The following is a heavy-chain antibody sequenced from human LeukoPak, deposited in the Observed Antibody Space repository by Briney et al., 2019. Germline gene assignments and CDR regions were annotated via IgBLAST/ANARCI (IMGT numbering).Heavy chain of an antibody. V-gene: IGHV4-39*01. CDR2: IQYSGST. CDR1: GGSISIKTYY. CDR3: ARRPVVHCSSGNCYSAFDY. Sequence: PSETLSLTCTVSGGSISIKTYYWGWLRQPPGKGLEWIGSIQYSGSTYYNPSLKSRVTISIDTSNNQFSLKLSSVTAAYTAVYYCARRPVVHCSSGNCYSAFDYWGPGTLVTVSS. J-gene: IGHJ4*02. D-gene: IGHD2-15*01.